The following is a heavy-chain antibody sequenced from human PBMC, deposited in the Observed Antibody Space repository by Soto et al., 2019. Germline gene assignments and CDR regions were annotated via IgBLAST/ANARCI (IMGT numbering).Heavy chain of an antibody. J-gene: IGHJ6*02. CDR3: ARGRDIVATTNYGMDV. CDR2: INAGNGNT. Sequence: ASVKVSCKASGYTFTSYAMHWVRQAPGQRLEWMGWINAGNGNTKYSQKFQGRVTITRDTSASTAYMELSSLRSEDTAVYYCARGRDIVATTNYGMDVWGQGTTVTVSS. CDR1: GYTFTSYA. V-gene: IGHV1-3*01. D-gene: IGHD5-12*01.